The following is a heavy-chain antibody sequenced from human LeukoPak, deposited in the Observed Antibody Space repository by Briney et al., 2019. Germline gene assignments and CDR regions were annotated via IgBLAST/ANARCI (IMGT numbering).Heavy chain of an antibody. CDR1: GFTFSSYS. Sequence: GGSLRLSCAASGFTFSSYSMNWVRQAPGTGLEWVSSISSSSSYIYYADSVKGRFTISRDNAKNSLYLQMNSLRAEDTAVYYCARDGSGFGVLLDWGQGTLVTVSS. J-gene: IGHJ4*02. CDR3: ARDGSGFGVLLD. D-gene: IGHD3-10*01. CDR2: ISSSSSYI. V-gene: IGHV3-21*01.